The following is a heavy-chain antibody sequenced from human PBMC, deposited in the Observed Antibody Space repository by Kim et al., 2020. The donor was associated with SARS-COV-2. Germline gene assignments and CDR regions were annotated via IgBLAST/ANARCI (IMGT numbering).Heavy chain of an antibody. CDR1: GFTFSSYA. D-gene: IGHD6-13*01. V-gene: IGHV3-23*01. CDR2: ISGSGGNT. CDR3: ATAGYSSNDY. Sequence: GGSLRLSCAASGFTFSSYAMHWVRHAAGKGLEWVSGISGSGGNTYYADSVKGRFTISRDNSKTTLYLHINILKSEDTALFYCATAGYSSNDYWVQGTLVT. J-gene: IGHJ4*02.